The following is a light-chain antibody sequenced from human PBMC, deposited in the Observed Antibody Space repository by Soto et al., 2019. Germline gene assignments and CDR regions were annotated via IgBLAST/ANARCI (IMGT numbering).Light chain of an antibody. V-gene: IGKV1-5*03. J-gene: IGKJ1*01. CDR3: QQYNSYWT. Sequence: DIQMTQPPSTLSASVGDSLTIPSAANQSISSWLSWHQQKAEKATKLLIYEACSLESGVPSWFSGSGSGTEFTLTISSLQPDDVASYYCQQYNSYWTFGHGTKVDIK. CDR2: EAC. CDR1: QSISSW.